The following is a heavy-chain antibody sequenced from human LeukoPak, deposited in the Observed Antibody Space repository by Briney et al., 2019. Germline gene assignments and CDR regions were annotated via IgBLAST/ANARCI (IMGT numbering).Heavy chain of an antibody. J-gene: IGHJ5*02. D-gene: IGHD2-2*01. Sequence: SETLSLTCTVSGGSISSSSYFWGWIRQAPGKGLEWIGNIYYSGSTYYSPSLKSRVTISVDTSKNQFSLKLSAVTAADTAVYYCARDSKMLTRYQLLSWFDPWGEGTLVTVSS. CDR3: ARDSKMLTRYQLLSWFDP. CDR1: GGSISSSSYF. V-gene: IGHV4-39*07. CDR2: IYYSGST.